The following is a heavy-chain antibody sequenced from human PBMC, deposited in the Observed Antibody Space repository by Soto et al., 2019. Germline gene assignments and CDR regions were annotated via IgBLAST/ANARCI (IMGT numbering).Heavy chain of an antibody. Sequence: EVQLVESGGGLVKPGGSLRLSCAASGFRFSTYSMNWVRQAPGKGLEWVASISTTNSYIYYADSVRGRFTISRDNAKDSLVLQLNSRLAEESVVYYCTRDPVPDSSGYFPFYYWAQGTLVTVSA. CDR2: ISTTNSYI. D-gene: IGHD3-22*01. J-gene: IGHJ4*02. CDR3: TRDPVPDSSGYFPFYY. V-gene: IGHV3-21*01. CDR1: GFRFSTYS.